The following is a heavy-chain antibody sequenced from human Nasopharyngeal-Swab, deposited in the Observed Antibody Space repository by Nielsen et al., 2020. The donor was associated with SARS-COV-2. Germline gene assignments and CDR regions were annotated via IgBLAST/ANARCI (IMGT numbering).Heavy chain of an antibody. J-gene: IGHJ4*02. CDR3: VRSSSWYYFDY. V-gene: IGHV4-39*01. CDR1: GDSIAYSTFY. CDR2: IYYNGNT. Sequence: GSLRLSCTVSGDSIAYSTFYWGWIRQPPGKGLEWIGNIYYNGNTYQNPSLKSRLTISVDKSKNQFSLQLSSVTAADTAVYYCVRSSSWYYFDYWARGTQVTVSS. D-gene: IGHD6-13*01.